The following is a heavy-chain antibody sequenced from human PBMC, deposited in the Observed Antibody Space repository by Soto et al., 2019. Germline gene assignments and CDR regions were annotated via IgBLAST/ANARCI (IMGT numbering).Heavy chain of an antibody. Sequence: LRLSCAASGFTFSSYGMHWVRQAPGKGLEWVALIWYDGGNKYYADSVKGRSTISRDNSKNTLYLQMNSLRAEDTAVYYCARDLRITMLRGPSPGYWGQGTLVTVSS. D-gene: IGHD3-10*01. CDR3: ARDLRITMLRGPSPGY. CDR1: GFTFSSYG. CDR2: IWYDGGNK. J-gene: IGHJ4*02. V-gene: IGHV3-33*01.